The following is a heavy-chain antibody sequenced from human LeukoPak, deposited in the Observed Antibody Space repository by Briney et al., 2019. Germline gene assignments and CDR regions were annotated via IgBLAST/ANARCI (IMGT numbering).Heavy chain of an antibody. V-gene: IGHV3-15*04. CDR2: IESKTDGGTT. CDR1: GFSFSDAW. Sequence: GGSLRLSCAASGFSFSDAWMSWVRQIPGKGLEWVGRIESKTDGGTTDYAAPVKGRFTISRDDSKNTLYLQMNSLKTEGTAVYYCTTTGTGVPTRDYWGQGTLVTVSS. J-gene: IGHJ4*02. D-gene: IGHD1-1*01. CDR3: TTTGTGVPTRDY.